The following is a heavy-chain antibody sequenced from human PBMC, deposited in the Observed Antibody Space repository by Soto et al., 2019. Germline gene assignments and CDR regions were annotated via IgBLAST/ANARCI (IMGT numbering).Heavy chain of an antibody. V-gene: IGHV1-18*01. J-gene: IGHJ4*02. Sequence: QVQLVQCGVEVKKPGASVKVSCKASGYTFTSYGMSWVRQAPGQGLEWMGWIKTYKGNTNYAQKLQGRVTMTTDTSTSTAYMELRSLRSDDTAVYYCAARSGRDPYYFDYWGQGTLVTVSS. CDR3: AARSGRDPYYFDY. D-gene: IGHD1-26*01. CDR2: IKTYKGNT. CDR1: GYTFTSYG.